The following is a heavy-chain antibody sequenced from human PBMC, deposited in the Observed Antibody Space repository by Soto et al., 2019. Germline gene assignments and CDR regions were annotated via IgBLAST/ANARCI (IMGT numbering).Heavy chain of an antibody. Sequence: EVQLVESGGGLVQPGGSLRLSCAASGFTFSSYWMSWVRQAPGKGLEWVANIKQDGSEKYYVDSVKGRFTISRDNAKNALCLQMKGLRAEDTAVYYCERVFSGYSYGPMKYYYNGMDVWGQGTTVTVSS. V-gene: IGHV3-7*01. J-gene: IGHJ6*02. CDR3: ERVFSGYSYGPMKYYYNGMDV. CDR1: GFTFSSYW. CDR2: IKQDGSEK. D-gene: IGHD5-18*01.